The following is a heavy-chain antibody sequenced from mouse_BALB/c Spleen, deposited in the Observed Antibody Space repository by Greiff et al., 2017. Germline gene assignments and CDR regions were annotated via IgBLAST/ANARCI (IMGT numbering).Heavy chain of an antibody. Sequence: VQLKQSGAELVKPGASVKLSCTASGFNIKDYYMHWVKQRPEQGLEWIGRIDPANGNTKYDPNFQGKATITADTSSNTAYLQHSSLTSEDTAVYYCARGEDYGGNDYWGQGTTVTVSA. CDR3: ARGEDYGGNDY. CDR2: IDPANGNT. CDR1: GFNIKDYY. J-gene: IGHJ2*01. D-gene: IGHD2-4*01. V-gene: IGHV14-3*02.